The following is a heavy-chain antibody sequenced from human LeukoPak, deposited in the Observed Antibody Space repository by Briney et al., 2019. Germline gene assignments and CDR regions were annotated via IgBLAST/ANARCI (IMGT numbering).Heavy chain of an antibody. V-gene: IGHV3-49*03. CDR1: GFTFGDYA. J-gene: IGHJ4*02. Sequence: GGSLRLSCTASGFTFGDYAMTWLRQAPGKGLEWVGFIRSKVYGGTPEYAASVKGRFTISRDDSKGIAYLQMNSLKTEDTAVYYCTRDQTPYYWGQGTLVTVSS. CDR2: IRSKVYGGTP. CDR3: TRDQTPYY.